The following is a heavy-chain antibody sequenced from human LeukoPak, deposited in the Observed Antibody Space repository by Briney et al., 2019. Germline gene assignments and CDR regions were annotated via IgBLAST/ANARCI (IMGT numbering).Heavy chain of an antibody. CDR1: GGSISSFY. J-gene: IGHJ6*03. CDR2: IYDSGST. D-gene: IGHD2-15*01. CDR3: ARNGRYCSGGGCSGYYYYMDV. V-gene: IGHV4-59*01. Sequence: KTSETLSLTCTVSGGSISSFYWSWIRQPPGKGLEYIGYIYDSGSTNYNPSLKSRVTISVDTSKNQFSLKLTSVTAADTAVYHCARNGRYCSGGGCSGYYYYMDVWGKGTTVTVSS.